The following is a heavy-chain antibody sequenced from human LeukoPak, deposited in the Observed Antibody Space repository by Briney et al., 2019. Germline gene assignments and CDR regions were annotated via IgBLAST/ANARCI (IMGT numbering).Heavy chain of an antibody. J-gene: IGHJ4*02. CDR3: ARGGYFDWLLRG. CDR2: ISSNGGST. Sequence: GGSLRLSCAASGFTFSSDSMNWVRQAPGKGLEYVSAISSNGGSTYYANSVKGRFTISRDNSKNTLYLQMGSLRAEDMAVYYCARGGYFDWLLRGWGQGTLVTVSS. V-gene: IGHV3-64*01. D-gene: IGHD3-9*01. CDR1: GFTFSSDS.